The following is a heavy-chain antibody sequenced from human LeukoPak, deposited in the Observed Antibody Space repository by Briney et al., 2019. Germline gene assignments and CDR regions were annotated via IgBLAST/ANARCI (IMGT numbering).Heavy chain of an antibody. Sequence: GSLRLSCAASGFTFSSYSMNWVRQAPGKGLEWVSSISSSSSYTYYADSVKGRFTLSRDNSKNTLYLQMNSLRAEDTAVYYCARGVRGLMDVWGQGTTVTVSS. V-gene: IGHV3-21*04. D-gene: IGHD3/OR15-3a*01. CDR1: GFTFSSYS. CDR2: ISSSSSYT. J-gene: IGHJ6*02. CDR3: ARGVRGLMDV.